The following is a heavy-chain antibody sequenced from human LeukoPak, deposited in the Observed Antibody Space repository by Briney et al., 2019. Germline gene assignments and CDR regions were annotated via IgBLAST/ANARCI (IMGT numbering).Heavy chain of an antibody. Sequence: GESLKISCKGSGYGFTSYWIGWVRQMPGKGLEWMGIIYPGDSDTRYSPSFQGQVIISADKSITTAYLQWSTLKASDTAMYYCARRETSSGSFFDYWGQGTLVTVSS. CDR2: IYPGDSDT. J-gene: IGHJ4*02. CDR3: ARRETSSGSFFDY. V-gene: IGHV5-51*01. CDR1: GYGFTSYW. D-gene: IGHD1-26*01.